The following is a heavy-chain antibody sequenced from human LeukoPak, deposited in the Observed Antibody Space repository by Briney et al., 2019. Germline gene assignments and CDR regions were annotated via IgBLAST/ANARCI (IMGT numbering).Heavy chain of an antibody. Sequence: ASVKVSCKASGGTFSSYAINWVRQATGQGLERMGWMNSNSGNTGYAQKFQARVTFTRITSISTAYMELRSLRSEDTAVYYCVRGERGYRYGFEYFQKWGQGTLVTVSS. V-gene: IGHV1-8*03. CDR2: MNSNSGNT. J-gene: IGHJ1*01. CDR3: VRGERGYRYGFEYFQK. D-gene: IGHD5-18*01. CDR1: GGTFSSYA.